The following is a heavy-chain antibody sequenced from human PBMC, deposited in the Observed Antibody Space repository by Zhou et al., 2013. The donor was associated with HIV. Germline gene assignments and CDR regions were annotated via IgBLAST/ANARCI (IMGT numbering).Heavy chain of an antibody. J-gene: IGHJ4*02. D-gene: IGHD1-26*01. Sequence: QVQLVQSGAEVKKPGASVKVSCKASGYTFTNYYIHWVRQAPGQGLEWMGLINPSDGSTNYAQKFQGRATMTRDTSTSTVSMELSSLGSEDTAFYYCARDREWELSGGVTYWGQGTLVTVSS. CDR3: ARDREWELSGGVTY. V-gene: IGHV1-46*01. CDR1: GYTFTNYY. CDR2: INPSDGST.